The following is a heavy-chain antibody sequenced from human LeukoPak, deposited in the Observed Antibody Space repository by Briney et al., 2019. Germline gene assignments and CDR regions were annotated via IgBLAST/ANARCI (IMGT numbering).Heavy chain of an antibody. J-gene: IGHJ4*02. CDR1: GFNFRTCT. D-gene: IGHD6-13*01. V-gene: IGHV3-21*01. Sequence: PGGSLRLSCAASGFNFRTCTMNWVRQPPGKGLEWVSSISGSSAHIYYADSLKGRFTVSRDNAMNSLFLHMTNLGAEGTAIYYCARVGGAAGTAAAGFDIWGQGSLVTVSS. CDR2: ISGSSAHI. CDR3: ARVGGAAGTAAAGFDI.